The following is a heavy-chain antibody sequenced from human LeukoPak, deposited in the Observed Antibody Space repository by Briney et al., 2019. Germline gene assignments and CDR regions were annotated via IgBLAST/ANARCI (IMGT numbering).Heavy chain of an antibody. CDR1: GYSISSGYY. V-gene: IGHV4-38-2*01. J-gene: IGHJ4*02. D-gene: IGHD3-3*01. Sequence: SETLSLTCAVSGYSISSGYYWGGIRQPPGKGLEWIGSIYHSGSTYYNPSLKSRVTISVDTSKNQFSLKLSSVTAADTAVYYCARLTIFPDYWGQGTLVTVSS. CDR3: ARLTIFPDY. CDR2: IYHSGST.